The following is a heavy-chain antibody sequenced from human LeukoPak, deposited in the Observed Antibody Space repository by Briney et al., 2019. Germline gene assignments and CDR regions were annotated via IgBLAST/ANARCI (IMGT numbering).Heavy chain of an antibody. CDR3: ARDSLYYDTLDDAFDI. CDR2: INAGNGNT. D-gene: IGHD3-22*01. V-gene: IGHV1-3*01. Sequence: ASVKVSCKASGYTFTSYAMHWVRQAPGQRLEWMGWINAGNGNTKYSQKFQGRVTITRDTSASTAYMELSSLRSEDTAVYYCARDSLYYDTLDDAFDIWGQGTMVTVSS. J-gene: IGHJ3*02. CDR1: GYTFTSYA.